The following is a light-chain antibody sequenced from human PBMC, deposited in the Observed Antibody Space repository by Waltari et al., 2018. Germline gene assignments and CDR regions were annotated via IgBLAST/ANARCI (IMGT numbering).Light chain of an antibody. Sequence: EIVLTQSPATLSLSPGERATLSCRASQSVTSYLAWYQQKPGQAPRLLIYDASNRATGIPGRFSGSGSGTDFTLTISGLEPEDFAVYYCQQRSTWPKTFGQGTKVEIK. CDR2: DAS. CDR3: QQRSTWPKT. CDR1: QSVTSY. V-gene: IGKV3-11*01. J-gene: IGKJ1*01.